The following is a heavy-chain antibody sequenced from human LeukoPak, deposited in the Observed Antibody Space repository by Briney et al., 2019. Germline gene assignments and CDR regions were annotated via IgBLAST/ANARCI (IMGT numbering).Heavy chain of an antibody. CDR2: ISYDGSNK. V-gene: IGHV3-30*18. D-gene: IGHD1-14*01. CDR3: AKVLTEVYYFDY. Sequence: PGGSLRLSCAASGFTFSSYGMHWVRQAPGKGLEWVAVISYDGSNKYYADSVKGRFTISRDNSKNTLYLQMNSLRAEDTAVYYCAKVLTEVYYFDYWGQGTLVTVSS. CDR1: GFTFSSYG. J-gene: IGHJ4*02.